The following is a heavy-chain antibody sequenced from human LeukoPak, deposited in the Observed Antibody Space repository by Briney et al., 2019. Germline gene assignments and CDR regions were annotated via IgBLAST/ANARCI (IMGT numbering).Heavy chain of an antibody. D-gene: IGHD2-15*01. CDR3: AAAQNFPVYCSGGSCSYYFDY. J-gene: IGHJ4*02. V-gene: IGHV1-58*02. Sequence: GTSVKVSCKASGFTFTSSAMQWVRQARGQRLERLGWIFVGSGNTNYVQKFQERVTITRDMSTSTAYMELSSLRSEDTAVYYCAAAQNFPVYCSGGSCSYYFDYWGQGTLVTVSS. CDR1: GFTFTSSA. CDR2: IFVGSGNT.